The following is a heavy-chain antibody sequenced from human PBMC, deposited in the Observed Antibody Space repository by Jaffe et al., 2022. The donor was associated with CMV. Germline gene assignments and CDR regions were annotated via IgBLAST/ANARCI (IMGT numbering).Heavy chain of an antibody. J-gene: IGHJ5*02. CDR1: DYSLTNSY. D-gene: IGHD3-22*01. V-gene: IGHV1-46*01. CDR3: AKDGGNLIHGTMNNWFDP. Sequence: QVQLVQSGAEVKKPGASVKISCRTSDYSLTNSYVHWVRQAPGQGLEWMAIINSGGGVTHAQKFQGRLTVTRDTSTGTVSMELSSLGSGDTAVYYCAKDGGNLIHGTMNNWFDPWGQGTQVTVSA. CDR2: INSGGGVT.